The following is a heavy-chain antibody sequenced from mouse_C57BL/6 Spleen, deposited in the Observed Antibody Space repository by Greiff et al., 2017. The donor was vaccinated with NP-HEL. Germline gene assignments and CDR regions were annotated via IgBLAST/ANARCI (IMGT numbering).Heavy chain of an antibody. CDR3: ASGAYYSWFAY. CDR1: GYAFTNYL. J-gene: IGHJ3*01. D-gene: IGHD2-10*01. V-gene: IGHV1-54*01. Sequence: VQLVESGAELVRPGTSVKVSCKASGYAFTNYLIEWVKQRPGQGLEWIGVINPGSGGTNYNEKFKGKATLTADKSSSTAYMQLSSLTSEDSAVYFCASGAYYSWFAYWGQGTLVTVSA. CDR2: INPGSGGT.